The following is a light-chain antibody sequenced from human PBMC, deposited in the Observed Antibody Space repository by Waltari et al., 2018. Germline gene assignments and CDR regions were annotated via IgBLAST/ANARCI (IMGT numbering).Light chain of an antibody. CDR2: GAS. J-gene: IGKJ1*01. CDR1: QSVGSN. Sequence: EIVMMQSPGTLFASPGDRVILSCRASQSVGSNLAWYQQKPGQAPRLLIYGASTRATDVPGTFSGSGSGRVFTLTISSLQSEDFALYYCQQYYNWPRTFGQGTRVEIK. CDR3: QQYYNWPRT. V-gene: IGKV3-15*01.